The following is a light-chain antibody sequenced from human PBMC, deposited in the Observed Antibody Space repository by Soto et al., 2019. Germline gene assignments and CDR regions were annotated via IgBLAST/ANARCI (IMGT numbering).Light chain of an antibody. J-gene: IGKJ1*01. CDR2: DAS. CDR1: QSISSW. Sequence: GDRVTITCRASQSISSWLAWYQQKPGKAPKLLIYDASSLQSGVPSRLSGSGSGTEFTLTISSLQPDDFATYYCQQSYSSPPTFGQGTKVDIK. V-gene: IGKV1-5*01. CDR3: QQSYSSPPT.